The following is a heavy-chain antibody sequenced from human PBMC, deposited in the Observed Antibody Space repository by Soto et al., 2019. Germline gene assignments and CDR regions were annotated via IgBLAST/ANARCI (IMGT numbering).Heavy chain of an antibody. J-gene: IGHJ4*02. Sequence: QVQLQESGPGLVKPSQTLSLTCTVSGGSISSGGYYWSWIRQHPGKGLEWIGYIYYSGSTYYNPSLKSRVTISVDTXKIQFSLKLSSVTXXATAVYYCARACWYYYDSSGYYFDYWGQGTLVTVSS. CDR2: IYYSGST. CDR1: GGSISSGGYY. V-gene: IGHV4-31*03. CDR3: ARACWYYYDSSGYYFDY. D-gene: IGHD3-22*01.